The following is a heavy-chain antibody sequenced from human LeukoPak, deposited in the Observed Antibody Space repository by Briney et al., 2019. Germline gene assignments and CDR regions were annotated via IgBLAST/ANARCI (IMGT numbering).Heavy chain of an antibody. Sequence: SETLSLTCTVPLGSINNYYWSWIRQPAGKGLEWIGPINKSGTTYYSPSLKSRVTMSIDTSKNQFSLQLSAVSAADTAMYYGARVFRGNSFDYWGQGTLVAVSS. V-gene: IGHV4-4*07. CDR3: ARVFRGNSFDY. D-gene: IGHD1-26*01. CDR2: INKSGTT. CDR1: LGSINNYY. J-gene: IGHJ4*02.